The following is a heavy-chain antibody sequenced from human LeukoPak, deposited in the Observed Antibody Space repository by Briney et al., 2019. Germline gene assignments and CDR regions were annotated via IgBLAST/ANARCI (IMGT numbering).Heavy chain of an antibody. CDR3: ARVGDTAMVFDY. Sequence: GESLRLSCAASGFTFSSYEMNWVRQAPGKGLEWVSYISSSGSTIYYADSVKGRFTISRDNAKNSLYLQMNSLRAEATAVYYCARVGDTAMVFDYWGQGTLVTVSS. D-gene: IGHD5-18*01. CDR1: GFTFSSYE. V-gene: IGHV3-48*03. J-gene: IGHJ4*02. CDR2: ISSSGSTI.